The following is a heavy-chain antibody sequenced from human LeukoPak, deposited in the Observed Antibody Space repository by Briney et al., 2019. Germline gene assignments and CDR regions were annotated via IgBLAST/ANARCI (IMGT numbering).Heavy chain of an antibody. Sequence: GGSLRLSCVVSGMTFDRHGMHWVRQPPGKGLEWLAFIKYDGSRTDYEDSVQGRFTVSRDNSKNTLYLEMNSLRAEDTAIYYRVKDTIFTVDPFDYWGQGTLVTVSS. CDR2: IKYDGSRT. CDR1: GMTFDRHG. CDR3: VKDTIFTVDPFDY. J-gene: IGHJ4*02. D-gene: IGHD3-3*01. V-gene: IGHV3-30*02.